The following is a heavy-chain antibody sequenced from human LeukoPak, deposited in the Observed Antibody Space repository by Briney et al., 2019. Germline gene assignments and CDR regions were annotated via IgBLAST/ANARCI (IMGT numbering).Heavy chain of an antibody. V-gene: IGHV3-30*02. D-gene: IGHD6-13*01. CDR2: IWYGGSNK. CDR1: GFTFSSYG. J-gene: IGHJ4*02. Sequence: GGSLRLSCAASGFTFSSYGMHWVRQAPGKGLEWVAVIWYGGSNKYYADSVKGRFTISRDNSKNTLYLQMNSLRAEDTAVYYCAKAFREYSGSWGQGTLVTVSS. CDR3: AKAFREYSGS.